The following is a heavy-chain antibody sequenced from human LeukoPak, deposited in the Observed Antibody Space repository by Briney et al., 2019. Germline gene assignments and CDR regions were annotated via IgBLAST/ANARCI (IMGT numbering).Heavy chain of an antibody. CDR2: VSGGAGNT. D-gene: IGHD3-16*01. CDR1: GFTLSNYA. Sequence: GGSLRLSCAGSGFTLSNYAMSWVRQAPAKGLEWVSLVSGGAGNTYYADSVKDRFTISRDNSKNTLYLQMNSLRVEDSAVYYCAKDGGDSPGHELFDNRGQGTLVTVSS. J-gene: IGHJ4*02. CDR3: AKDGGDSPGHELFDN. V-gene: IGHV3-23*01.